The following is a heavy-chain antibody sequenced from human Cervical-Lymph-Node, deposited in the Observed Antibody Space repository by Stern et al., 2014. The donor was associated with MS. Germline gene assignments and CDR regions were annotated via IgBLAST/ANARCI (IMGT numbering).Heavy chain of an antibody. CDR2: INHSGST. V-gene: IGHV4-34*01. CDR3: ARGGGIAVAGTFAY. J-gene: IGHJ4*02. Sequence: QVQLQQWGAGLLKPSETLSLTCAVYGGSFSGYYWSWIRQPPGKGLEWIGEINHSGSTNYNPSLKSRVTISVDTSKNQFSLKLSSVTAADTAVYYCARGGGIAVAGTFAYWGQGTLVTVSS. D-gene: IGHD6-19*01. CDR1: GGSFSGYY.